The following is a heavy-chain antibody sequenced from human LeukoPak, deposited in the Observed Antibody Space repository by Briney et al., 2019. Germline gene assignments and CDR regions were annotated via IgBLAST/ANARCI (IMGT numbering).Heavy chain of an antibody. V-gene: IGHV4-61*01. CDR2: IYYSGST. Sequence: SETLSLTCSVSGGSISRSSYYWSWIRQPPGKGLEWIGYIYYSGSTNYNPSLKSRVTISVDTSKDQFSLKLSSVTAADTAVYYCARDDYDNAFDIWGQGTMVTVSS. J-gene: IGHJ3*02. CDR3: ARDDYDNAFDI. CDR1: GGSISRSSYY. D-gene: IGHD3-22*01.